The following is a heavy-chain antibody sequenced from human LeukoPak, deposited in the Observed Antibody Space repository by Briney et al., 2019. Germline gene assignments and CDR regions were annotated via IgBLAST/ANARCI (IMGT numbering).Heavy chain of an antibody. CDR3: ARGADGYNSFPDY. CDR2: INPNSGGT. D-gene: IGHD5-24*01. Sequence: ASVKASCKASGYTFTGYYMHWVRQAPGQGLEWMGWINPNSGGTNYAQKFQGRVTMTRDTSISTAYMELSRLRSDDTAVYYCARGADGYNSFPDYWGQGTLVTVSS. J-gene: IGHJ4*02. V-gene: IGHV1-2*02. CDR1: GYTFTGYY.